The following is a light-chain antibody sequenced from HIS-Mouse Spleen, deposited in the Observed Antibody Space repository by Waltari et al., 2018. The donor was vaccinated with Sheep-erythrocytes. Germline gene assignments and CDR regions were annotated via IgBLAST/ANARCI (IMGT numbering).Light chain of an antibody. CDR1: SSDVGGYNY. CDR2: DVS. V-gene: IGLV2-11*01. J-gene: IGLJ1*01. Sequence: QSALTQPRSVSGSPGQSVTISCTGTSSDVGGYNYVSWYQQHPGNAPKLMIYDVSKRPAVVPDRCSGSKSGNTASLTISGLQAEDEADYYCCSYAGSYNHVFATGTKVTVL. CDR3: CSYAGSYNHV.